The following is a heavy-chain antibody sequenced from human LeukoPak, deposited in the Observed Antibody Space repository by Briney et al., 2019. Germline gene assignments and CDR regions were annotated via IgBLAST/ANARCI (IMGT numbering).Heavy chain of an antibody. CDR2: INHSGST. Sequence: SETLSLTCAVYGGSFSGYYWSWIRQPPGKGLEWIWEINHSGSTNYNPSLKSRVTISVDTSKNQFSLKLSSVTAADTAVYYCARGSTWIQLWSTPKYFDYWGLGTLVTVSS. CDR1: GGSFSGYY. D-gene: IGHD5-18*01. CDR3: ARGSTWIQLWSTPKYFDY. J-gene: IGHJ4*02. V-gene: IGHV4-34*01.